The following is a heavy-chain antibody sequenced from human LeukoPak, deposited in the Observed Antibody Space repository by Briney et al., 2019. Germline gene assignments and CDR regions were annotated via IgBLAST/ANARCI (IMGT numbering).Heavy chain of an antibody. V-gene: IGHV3-21*04. Sequence: GGSLRLSCAASGFTFSSYSMNWVRQAPGKGLEWVSSISSSGDYIYYADSVNGRFTISRDNAKNSLYLQMNSLRAEDTAVYYCAKRGGDGNPHDYWGQGTLVTVSS. J-gene: IGHJ4*02. CDR1: GFTFSSYS. D-gene: IGHD3-16*01. CDR3: AKRGGDGNPHDY. CDR2: ISSSGDYI.